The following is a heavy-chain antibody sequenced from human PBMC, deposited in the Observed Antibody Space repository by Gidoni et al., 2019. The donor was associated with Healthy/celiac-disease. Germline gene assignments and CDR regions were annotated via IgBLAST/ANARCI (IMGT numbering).Heavy chain of an antibody. D-gene: IGHD6-19*01. CDR2: INPNSGGT. J-gene: IGHJ5*02. CDR1: GYTFTGYY. CDR3: ARPIAVAGTDNWFDP. V-gene: IGHV1-2*02. Sequence: QVQLVQSGAEVKKPGASVKVSCKASGYTFTGYYMHWVRQAPGQGLEWMGWINPNSGGTNYAQKFQGRVTRTRDTSISTAYMELSRLRSDDTAVYYCARPIAVAGTDNWFDPWGQGTLVTVSS.